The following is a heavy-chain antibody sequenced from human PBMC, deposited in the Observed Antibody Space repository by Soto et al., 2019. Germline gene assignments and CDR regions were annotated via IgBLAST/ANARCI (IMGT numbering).Heavy chain of an antibody. CDR1: GDSISSGGYY. Sequence: QVQLQESGPGLVKPSQTLALTCTVSGDSISSGGYYWSWIRQPPGRGLEWIGYIYDSGRTYYNPSLKSRVTISVDTSKNQFSLQLSSVTAADTAVYYCAMGGDCGSYYAEYFQHWGQGTLVTVSS. D-gene: IGHD1-26*01. CDR3: AMGGDCGSYYAEYFQH. CDR2: IYDSGRT. V-gene: IGHV4-31*03. J-gene: IGHJ1*01.